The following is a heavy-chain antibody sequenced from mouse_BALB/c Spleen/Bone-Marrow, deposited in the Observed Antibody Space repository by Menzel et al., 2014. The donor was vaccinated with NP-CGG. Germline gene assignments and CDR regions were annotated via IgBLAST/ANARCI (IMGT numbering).Heavy chain of an antibody. D-gene: IGHD1-1*02. CDR1: GYTFTNSW. Sequence: QVQLSQSGSVLVRPGASAKLSCKASGYTFTNSWIHWAKQRPGQGLEWIGEIHPNSANTNYSEKFKGKATLTVDTSSSTAFVDLSSLTSEDSAVYYDGRHHWYAYYFDDWGQGTTLTVSS. CDR2: IHPNSANT. J-gene: IGHJ2*01. CDR3: GRHHWYAYYFDD. V-gene: IGHV1S130*01.